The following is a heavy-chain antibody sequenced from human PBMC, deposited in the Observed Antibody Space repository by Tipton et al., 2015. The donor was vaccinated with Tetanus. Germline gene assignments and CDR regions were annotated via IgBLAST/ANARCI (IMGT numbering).Heavy chain of an antibody. V-gene: IGHV4-39*01. CDR2: IYYSGTT. J-gene: IGHJ5*02. CDR3: ARQADNWFDP. CDR1: GGSITSGTYY. Sequence: LRLSCTVSGGSITSGTYYWGWIRQPPGKGLEWIGNIYYSGTTYYNSPPKSRVTISLETPKNQFSLKMTSVTAADTAVYYCARQADNWFDPWGQGTLVAVSS.